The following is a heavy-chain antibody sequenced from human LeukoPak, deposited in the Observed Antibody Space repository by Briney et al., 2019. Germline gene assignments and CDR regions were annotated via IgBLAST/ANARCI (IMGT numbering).Heavy chain of an antibody. D-gene: IGHD3-22*01. J-gene: IGHJ4*02. V-gene: IGHV3-21*01. Sequence: GGSLRLSCAASGFTFSSYSMNWVRQAPGKGREWVSSVSSSSSYIYYADSVKGRFTISRDNAKNSLYLQMNSLRAEDTAVYYCARHDYDSSGYIDYWGQGTLVTVSS. CDR1: GFTFSSYS. CDR2: VSSSSSYI. CDR3: ARHDYDSSGYIDY.